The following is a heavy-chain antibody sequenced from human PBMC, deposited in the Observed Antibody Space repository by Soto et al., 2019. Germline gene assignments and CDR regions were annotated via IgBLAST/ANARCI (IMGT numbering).Heavy chain of an antibody. V-gene: IGHV4-30-4*01. CDR1: GSSFISVGFH. CDR3: ARAPDGLDTISYFDY. J-gene: IGHJ4*02. D-gene: IGHD3-9*01. Sequence: TRSLTFTVFGSSFISVGFHWDCLRQPPGKGLEWIGYIYNGGSTYYRPSLESRRHMSLDETRNHYSLRLTSVTAADTAVYFCARAPDGLDTISYFDYWGQGKLVTVSS. CDR2: IYNGGST.